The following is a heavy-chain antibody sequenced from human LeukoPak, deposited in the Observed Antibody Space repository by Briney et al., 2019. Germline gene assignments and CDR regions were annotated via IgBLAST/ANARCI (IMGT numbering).Heavy chain of an antibody. CDR3: ARDLLWFGELFVP. J-gene: IGHJ5*02. CDR1: GFTFSSYE. CDR2: ISSSGGTI. V-gene: IGHV3-48*03. D-gene: IGHD3-10*01. Sequence: PGGSLRLSCAASGFTFSSYEMDWVRQAPGKGLEWVSYISSSGGTIYYADSVKGRFTIPRDNAKNSLYLQMNSLRAEDTAVYYCARDLLWFGELFVPWGQGTLVTVSS.